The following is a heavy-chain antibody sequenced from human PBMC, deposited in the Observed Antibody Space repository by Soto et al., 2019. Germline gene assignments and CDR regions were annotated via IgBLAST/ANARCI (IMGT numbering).Heavy chain of an antibody. D-gene: IGHD1-26*01. V-gene: IGHV1-69*01. Sequence: QVQLVQSGAEVKKPGSSVKVSCKASGGTFSSYSINWVRQAPGQGLEWMGEIIPIFGTANYAQKYQGRVTMTADEYTSTAYKELSSLRSEDTAVYYCARDGGRHSGGIDYWGQGTLVTGSS. CDR3: ARDGGRHSGGIDY. J-gene: IGHJ4*02. CDR2: IIPIFGTA. CDR1: GGTFSSYS.